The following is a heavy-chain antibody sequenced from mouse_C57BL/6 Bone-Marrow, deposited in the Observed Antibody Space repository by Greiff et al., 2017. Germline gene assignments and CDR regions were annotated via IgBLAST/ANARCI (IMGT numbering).Heavy chain of an antibody. CDR3: ASGLYYDGSSYFAY. D-gene: IGHD1-1*01. V-gene: IGHV5-4*03. J-gene: IGHJ3*01. CDR1: GFTFSSYA. CDR2: ISDGGSYT. Sequence: EVKLVESGGGLLKPGGSLKLSCAASGFTFSSYAMSWVRQTPEKRLAWVATISDGGSYTYYPDNVKGRFTISRDNAKNYQYLQMSHLKSEDTAMYYCASGLYYDGSSYFAYWGQGTLVTVSA.